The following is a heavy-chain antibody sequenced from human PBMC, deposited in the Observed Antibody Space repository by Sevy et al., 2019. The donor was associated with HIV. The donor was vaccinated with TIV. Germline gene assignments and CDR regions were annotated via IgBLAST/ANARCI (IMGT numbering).Heavy chain of an antibody. CDR3: ARRGTYSIFDY. D-gene: IGHD2-15*01. CDR1: GYSFINYW. CDR2: IYPGDSDT. Sequence: GESLKISCKGSGYSFINYWIGWVRQMPGKGLEWMGMIYPGDSDTRYSPSFQGQVTMSADKSITTAYLQWSSLKASDTAMYYCARRGTYSIFDYWGQGTLVTISS. J-gene: IGHJ4*02. V-gene: IGHV5-51*01.